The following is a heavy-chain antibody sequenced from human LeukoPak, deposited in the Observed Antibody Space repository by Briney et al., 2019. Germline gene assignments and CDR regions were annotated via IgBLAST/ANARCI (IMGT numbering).Heavy chain of an antibody. CDR3: ARGGGDHAFDI. D-gene: IGHD3-16*01. CDR2: INNDGSDT. V-gene: IGHV3-74*01. CDR1: GFTFSSYA. J-gene: IGHJ3*02. Sequence: PGRSLRLSCAASGFTFSSYATHWVRQVPGKGLVWVSRINNDGSDTIYADSVKGRFTVSRDNSKDTLFLQMNSLRAEDTAVYYCARGGGDHAFDIWGQGTMVTVSS.